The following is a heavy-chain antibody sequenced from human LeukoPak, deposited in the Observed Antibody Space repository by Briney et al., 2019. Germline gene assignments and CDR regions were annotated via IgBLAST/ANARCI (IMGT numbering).Heavy chain of an antibody. V-gene: IGHV1-8*01. D-gene: IGHD2-21*01. J-gene: IGHJ4*02. Sequence: ASVKVSCKASGYTFTSYDINWVRQATGQGLEWMGWMNPNSGNTGYAQKFQGRVTMTRNTSISTAYMELSSLRSEDTALYYCARAAWVSTSSKYYFDNWGQGTLVAVSS. CDR1: GYTFTSYD. CDR2: MNPNSGNT. CDR3: ARAAWVSTSSKYYFDN.